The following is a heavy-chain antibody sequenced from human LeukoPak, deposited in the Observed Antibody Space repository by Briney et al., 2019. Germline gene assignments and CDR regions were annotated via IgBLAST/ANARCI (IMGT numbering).Heavy chain of an antibody. V-gene: IGHV1-2*02. CDR1: GYTFTDYY. Sequence: ASVKVSCKASGYTFTDYYMHWVRQAPGQGLEWMGWINPNSGGTNYAQKFRGRVTMTRDTSISTAYMELSRLRSDDTAVYYCARGQASDYDILTGPDYWGQGTLVTVSS. CDR2: INPNSGGT. CDR3: ARGQASDYDILTGPDY. J-gene: IGHJ4*02. D-gene: IGHD3-9*01.